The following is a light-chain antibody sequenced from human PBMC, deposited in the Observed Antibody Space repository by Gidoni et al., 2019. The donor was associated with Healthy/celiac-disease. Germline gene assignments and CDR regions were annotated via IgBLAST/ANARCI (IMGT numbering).Light chain of an antibody. V-gene: IGLV1-44*01. CDR2: SNN. J-gene: IGLJ3*02. CDR1: SSNIGSNT. Sequence: QSVLTQPPSASGTPGQRVPISCSGSSSNIGSNTVNWYQQLPGTAPKRLIYSNNQRPSGVPDRFSGSKSGTSASLAISGLQSEDEADYYCAAWDDSLNGFWVFGGGTKLTVL. CDR3: AAWDDSLNGFWV.